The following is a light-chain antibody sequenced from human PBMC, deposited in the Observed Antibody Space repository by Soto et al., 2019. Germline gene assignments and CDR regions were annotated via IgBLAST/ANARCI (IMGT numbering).Light chain of an antibody. V-gene: IGKV3-11*01. CDR3: QQRSDWWT. CDR1: QSVSSY. J-gene: IGKJ1*01. Sequence: EIVLTQSPATLSLSPGERATLSCRASQSVSSYLAWYQHKPGQAPRLLIYDASNRATGIPARFSGSGSGTDFTLTISSLEPEDFAVYDCQQRSDWWTVGQGTKVEIK. CDR2: DAS.